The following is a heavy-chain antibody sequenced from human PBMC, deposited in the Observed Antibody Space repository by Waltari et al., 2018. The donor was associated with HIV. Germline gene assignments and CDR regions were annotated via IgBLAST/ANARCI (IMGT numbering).Heavy chain of an antibody. J-gene: IGHJ4*02. D-gene: IGHD5-18*01. Sequence: QVALVQSGAEVKKPWASVKVSCQAPGYTFTGPYIPCAGQAPGQGLEWMGRSNPNSGGTNYEQKFQGRVTMTRDTSISTAYMELSRLRSDDTAVYYCARDPGYSYGPDYWGQGTLVTVSS. CDR2: SNPNSGGT. V-gene: IGHV1-2*06. CDR3: ARDPGYSYGPDY. CDR1: GYTFTGPY.